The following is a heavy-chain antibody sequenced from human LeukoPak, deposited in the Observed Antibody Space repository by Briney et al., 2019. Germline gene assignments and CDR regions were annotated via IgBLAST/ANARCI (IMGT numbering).Heavy chain of an antibody. Sequence: SETLSLTCTVSGGSISSGDYYWSWIRQPPGKGLEYIGYSNYRGSAYYNPSLKSRVTISVDTSMSQFSLKLSSVTAADTAVYYCARASNLLSGFDYWGQGTLVTVSS. CDR3: ARASNLLSGFDY. CDR1: GGSISSGDYY. CDR2: SNYRGSA. J-gene: IGHJ4*02. V-gene: IGHV4-30-4*01. D-gene: IGHD2-15*01.